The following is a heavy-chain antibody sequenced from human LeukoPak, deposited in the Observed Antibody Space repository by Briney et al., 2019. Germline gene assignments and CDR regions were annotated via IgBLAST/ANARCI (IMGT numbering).Heavy chain of an antibody. CDR1: GDSISTSSYY. D-gene: IGHD3-22*01. Sequence: SETLSLTCTVSGDSISTSSYYWGWIRQPPGKGLEWIGTIYYNGNTFYNLSLKSRVTISGDMSKNRFSLKLNSVTAADTAVYYCARLQVLIIATRRSVEYDSWGQGTLVTVSS. J-gene: IGHJ4*02. V-gene: IGHV4-39*01. CDR3: ARLQVLIIATRRSVEYDS. CDR2: IYYNGNT.